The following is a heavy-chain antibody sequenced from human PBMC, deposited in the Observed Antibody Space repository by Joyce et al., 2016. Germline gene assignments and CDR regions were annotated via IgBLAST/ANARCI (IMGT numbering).Heavy chain of an antibody. J-gene: IGHJ5*01. CDR2: IYLGGST. V-gene: IGHV4-4*02. D-gene: IGHD5-12*01. CDR1: GGSISSARW. CDR3: ARNGAYSQDS. Sequence: QVQLQESGPGLVKPSGTLSLTCVVSGGSISSARWWSWVRHPPGKGLEWIGDIYLGGSTTNNPSLKSRVTISVDKSTNQLSLKMNSVTAADTAVYYCARNGAYSQDSWGQGTLVTVSS.